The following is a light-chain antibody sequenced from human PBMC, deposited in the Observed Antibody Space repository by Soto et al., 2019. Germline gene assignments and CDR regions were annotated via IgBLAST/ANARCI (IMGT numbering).Light chain of an antibody. V-gene: IGKV1-33*01. CDR3: QQYDNLPARH. J-gene: IGKJ2*01. CDR2: DAS. CDR1: QDISNY. Sequence: DIQMTQSPSSLSASVGDRVTITCQASQDISNYLNWYQQKPGKAPKLLIYDASNLETGVPSRFSGSGSGTDFTFTISSLQPEDIATYYCQQYDNLPARHFGQGTKLEIK.